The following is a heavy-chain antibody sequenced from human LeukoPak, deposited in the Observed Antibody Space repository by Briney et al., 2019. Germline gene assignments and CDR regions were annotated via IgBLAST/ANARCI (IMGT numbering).Heavy chain of an antibody. CDR2: IDQHGSEK. D-gene: IGHD1-26*01. CDR3: ARDPYSGSYGNDYYYYMDV. CDR1: GFTFTSYW. V-gene: IGHV3-7*01. J-gene: IGHJ6*03. Sequence: SGGSLRLSCAAPGFTFTSYWMSWVRQAPGKGLEWVADIDQHGSEKYYVDSVKGRFTISRDNAKNSLDLQMNSLRAEDTAVYYCARDPYSGSYGNDYYYYMDVWGKGTTVTISS.